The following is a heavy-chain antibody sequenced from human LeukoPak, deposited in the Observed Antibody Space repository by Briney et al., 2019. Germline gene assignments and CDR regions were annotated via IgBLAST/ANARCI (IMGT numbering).Heavy chain of an antibody. CDR1: GYTFTSYG. J-gene: IGHJ6*03. V-gene: IGHV1-18*01. CDR2: ISAYNGNT. CDR3: ARGTRLLWFGESNYYYYYMDV. D-gene: IGHD3-10*01. Sequence: ASVKVSCKASGYTFTSYGISWVRQAPGQGLEWMGWISAYNGNTNYAQKLQGRVTMTRDTSISTAYMELSRLRSDDTAVYYCARGTRLLWFGESNYYYYYMDVWGKGTTVTISS.